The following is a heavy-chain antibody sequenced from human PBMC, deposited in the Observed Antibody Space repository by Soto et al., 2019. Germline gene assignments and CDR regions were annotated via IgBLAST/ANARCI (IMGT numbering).Heavy chain of an antibody. V-gene: IGHV4-31*03. D-gene: IGHD2-21*02. CDR1: GGSISSGDYY. Sequence: QVQLQESGPGLVKPSQTLSPTCTVSGGSISSGDYYWSWVRQHPGKGLEWIGYRSYSGSTYYNPSLKSRVTIVVDTSRNQFSLRLSSVTAADTAVYYCAREGGLAYCGGDCLYNWFDPWGQGTLVTVSS. CDR2: RSYSGST. CDR3: AREGGLAYCGGDCLYNWFDP. J-gene: IGHJ5*02.